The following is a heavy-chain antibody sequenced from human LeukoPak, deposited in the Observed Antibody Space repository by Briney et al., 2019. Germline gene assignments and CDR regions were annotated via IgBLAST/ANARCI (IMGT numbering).Heavy chain of an antibody. Sequence: ASVKVSCKASGYTFTGYYMHWVRQAPGQGLEWMGRINPNSGGTNYAQKFQGRVTMTGDTSISTAYMELSRLRSDDTAVYYCARDRSSSSWYSDFDYWGQGTLVTVSS. D-gene: IGHD6-13*01. V-gene: IGHV1-2*06. CDR2: INPNSGGT. CDR3: ARDRSSSSWYSDFDY. J-gene: IGHJ4*02. CDR1: GYTFTGYY.